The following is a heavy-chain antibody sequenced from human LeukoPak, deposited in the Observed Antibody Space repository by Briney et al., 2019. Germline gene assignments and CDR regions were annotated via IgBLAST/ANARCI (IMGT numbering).Heavy chain of an antibody. CDR1: GFTVSSNY. D-gene: IGHD3-10*01. CDR3: ARVSDYYYYMDV. Sequence: GGSLRLSCAASGFTVSSNYMSWVRQAPGKGLEWVSVIYSGGSTYYADSVKGRFTISRDNSKNTLYLQMNSLRAEDTAVYYCARVSDYYYYMDVWGRGTTVTVSS. J-gene: IGHJ6*03. V-gene: IGHV3-53*01. CDR2: IYSGGST.